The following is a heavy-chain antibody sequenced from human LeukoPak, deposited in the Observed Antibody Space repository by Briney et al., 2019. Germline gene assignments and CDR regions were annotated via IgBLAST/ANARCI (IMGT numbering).Heavy chain of an antibody. CDR3: ARNFCSSTSCYSYYYYYGMDV. J-gene: IGHJ6*02. CDR2: IYTSGST. D-gene: IGHD2-2*02. CDR1: GGSISSSSYY. V-gene: IGHV4-61*05. Sequence: SETLSLTCTVSGGSISSSSYYWGWIRQPPGKGLEWIGRIYTSGSTNYNPSLKSRVTMSVDTSKNQFSLKLSSVTAADTAVYYCARNFCSSTSCYSYYYYYGMDVWGQGTTVTVSS.